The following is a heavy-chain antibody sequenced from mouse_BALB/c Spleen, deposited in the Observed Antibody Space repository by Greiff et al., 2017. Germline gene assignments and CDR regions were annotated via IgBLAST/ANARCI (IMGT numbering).Heavy chain of an antibody. CDR1: GYTFTSYW. CDR3: ARGGSPAY. V-gene: IGHV1-69*02. CDR2: IDPSDSET. J-gene: IGHJ3*01. Sequence: QVQLQQPGAELVKPGAPVKLSCKASGYTFTSYWMNWVKQRPGRGLEWIGRIDPSDSETHYNQKFKDKATLTVDKSSSTAYMQLNSLTSEDSAVYYCARGGSPAYWGQGTLVTVSA.